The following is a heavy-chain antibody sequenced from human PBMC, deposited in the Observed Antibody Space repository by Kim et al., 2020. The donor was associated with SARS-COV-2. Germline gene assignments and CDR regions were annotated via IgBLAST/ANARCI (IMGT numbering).Heavy chain of an antibody. CDR3: ARESSGRTVTFDY. Sequence: SETLSLTCTVSGGSISSSSYYWGWIRQPPGKGLEWIGSIYYSGSTYYNPSLKSRVTISVDTSKNQFSLKLSSVTAADTAVYYCARESSGRTVTFDYWGQGTLVTVSS. J-gene: IGHJ4*02. D-gene: IGHD4-17*01. CDR2: IYYSGST. V-gene: IGHV4-39*07. CDR1: GGSISSSSYY.